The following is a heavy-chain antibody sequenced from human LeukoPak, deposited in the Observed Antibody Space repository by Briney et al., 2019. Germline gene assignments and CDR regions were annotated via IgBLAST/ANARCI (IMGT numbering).Heavy chain of an antibody. CDR2: IYYSGST. Sequence: PSETLSLTCAVYGGSFSGYYWSWIRQPPGKGLEWIGYIYYSGSTDYNPSLKSRVTISVDTSKNQFSLKLSSVTAADTAVYYCARTAQRTGSYYGYWGQGTLVTVSS. CDR3: ARTAQRTGSYYGY. D-gene: IGHD1-26*01. V-gene: IGHV4-59*01. CDR1: GGSFSGYY. J-gene: IGHJ4*02.